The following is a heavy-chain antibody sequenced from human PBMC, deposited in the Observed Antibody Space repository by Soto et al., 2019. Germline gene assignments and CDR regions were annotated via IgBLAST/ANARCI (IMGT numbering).Heavy chain of an antibody. Sequence: QVQLQESGPGLVKPSQTLSLTCTVSGGSISSGDYYWSWIRQPPGKGLEWIGYIYYSRSTYYNPSLNSQVTISVDTSKNQFSLKLSSVTAADTAVYYCAREGWDSGREIDYWGQGTLVTVSS. J-gene: IGHJ4*02. CDR3: AREGWDSGREIDY. D-gene: IGHD1-26*01. V-gene: IGHV4-30-4*01. CDR2: IYYSRST. CDR1: GGSISSGDYY.